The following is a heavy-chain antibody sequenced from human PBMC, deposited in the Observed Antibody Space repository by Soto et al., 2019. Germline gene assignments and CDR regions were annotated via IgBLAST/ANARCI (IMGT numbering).Heavy chain of an antibody. J-gene: IGHJ4*02. CDR1: GVSISSSSHY. V-gene: IGHV4-39*01. D-gene: IGHD3-10*01. CDR3: ERHALQNELDF. Sequence: PSETLSLTCSVSGVSISSSSHYWGRIRQAPGQGLEWIGSGYQSGNTYYNPSLRNRVAVSVDTSTNQISLKVKSVTAADTAVYFCERHALQNELDFWGQGTPVTVSS. CDR2: GYQSGNT.